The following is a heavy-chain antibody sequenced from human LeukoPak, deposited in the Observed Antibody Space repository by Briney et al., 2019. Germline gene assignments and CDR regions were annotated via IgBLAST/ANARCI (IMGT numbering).Heavy chain of an antibody. CDR1: GGAFSGYY. D-gene: IGHD4-17*01. Sequence: SETLSLTCAVYGGAFSGYYWSWIRQPPGKGLEWIGEINHSGSTNYNTSLKSRVTTSVDTSKNPFSLKLSSVTAADTAVYYCASTPWKATVTSFDYWGQGTLVTVSS. CDR2: INHSGST. J-gene: IGHJ4*02. CDR3: ASTPWKATVTSFDY. V-gene: IGHV4-34*01.